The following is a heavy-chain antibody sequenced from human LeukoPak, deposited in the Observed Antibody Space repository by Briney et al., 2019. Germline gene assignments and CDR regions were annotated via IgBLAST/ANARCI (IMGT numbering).Heavy chain of an antibody. J-gene: IGHJ6*02. V-gene: IGHV3-30*18. CDR2: ISYDGNDK. CDR1: GFTFSSYG. D-gene: IGHD6-13*01. Sequence: GGSLRLSCAASGFTFSSYGMHWVRQAPGTGLKWVAVISYDGNDKYYADSVKGRFTISRDNSKNTLYLQMNSLRLEDTAVYYCAKDGAAAGYDYTMDVWGQGTTVTVSS. CDR3: AKDGAAAGYDYTMDV.